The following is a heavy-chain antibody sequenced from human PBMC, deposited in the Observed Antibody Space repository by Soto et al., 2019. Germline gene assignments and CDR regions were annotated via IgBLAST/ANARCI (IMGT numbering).Heavy chain of an antibody. V-gene: IGHV1-2*04. J-gene: IGHJ4*02. D-gene: IGHD4-4*01. CDR2: INPNSGGT. Sequence: ASVKVSCKASGYTFTGYYMHWVRQAPGQGLEWMGWINPNSGGTNYAQKFQGWVTMTRDTSISTAYMELSRLRSDDTAVYYCARGPDYSNYGLGYWGQGTLVTVSS. CDR3: ARGPDYSNYGLGY. CDR1: GYTFTGYY.